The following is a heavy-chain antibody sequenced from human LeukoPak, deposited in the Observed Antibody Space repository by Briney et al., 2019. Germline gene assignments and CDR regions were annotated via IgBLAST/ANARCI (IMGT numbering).Heavy chain of an antibody. Sequence: ASVKVSCKASGYTVTSYDINWVRQATGQGLEWMGWMNPNSGNTGYAQKFQGRVTITADKSTSTAYMELSSLRSEDTAVYYCARDTARRDGYKFDYWGQGTLVTVSS. V-gene: IGHV1-8*01. CDR2: MNPNSGNT. CDR1: GYTVTSYD. J-gene: IGHJ4*02. CDR3: ARDTARRDGYKFDY. D-gene: IGHD5-24*01.